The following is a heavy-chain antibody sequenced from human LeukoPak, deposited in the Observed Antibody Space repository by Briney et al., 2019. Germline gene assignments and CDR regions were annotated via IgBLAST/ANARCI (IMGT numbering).Heavy chain of an antibody. V-gene: IGHV4-59*01. CDR1: GGSISSYY. D-gene: IGHD1-26*01. Sequence: SETLSLTCTVSGGSISSYYWSWIRQPPGKGLEWIGYIYYSGSTNYNPSLKSRVTISVDTSKNQFSLKLSSVTAADTAVYYCARLSGSYLPRFGGTLDYWGQGTLVTVSS. J-gene: IGHJ4*02. CDR3: ARLSGSYLPRFGGTLDY. CDR2: IYYSGST.